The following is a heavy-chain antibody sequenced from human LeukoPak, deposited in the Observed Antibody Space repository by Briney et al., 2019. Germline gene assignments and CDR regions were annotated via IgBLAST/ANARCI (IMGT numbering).Heavy chain of an antibody. CDR2: INPSGGSK. Sequence: ASVRVSCKASGYTFTNYYMHWVRQAPGQGLEWMGIINPSGGSKRYAQKFQGRVTMTRDTSTSTVYMEVSSLRSEDTAVYYCARVASYDSSSYYAYWGPGTLVTVSS. CDR3: ARVASYDSSSYYAY. CDR1: GYTFTNYY. D-gene: IGHD3-22*01. V-gene: IGHV1-46*01. J-gene: IGHJ4*02.